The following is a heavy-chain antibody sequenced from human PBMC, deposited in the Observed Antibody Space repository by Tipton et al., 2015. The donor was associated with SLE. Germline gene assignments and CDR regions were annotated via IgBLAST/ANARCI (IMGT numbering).Heavy chain of an antibody. V-gene: IGHV4-4*02. CDR1: GGSITSNMW. Sequence: GLVKPSETLSLTCGVSGGSITSNMWWTWVRQSPGKGLEWIVEISHSGDTDYNPSLKSRVTMSVDKSKNQFSLKLSSVTAADTAVYYCARVAQGTLTVYSIDYWGQGTLVTVSS. J-gene: IGHJ4*02. D-gene: IGHD2-15*01. CDR3: ARVAQGTLTVYSIDY. CDR2: ISHSGDT.